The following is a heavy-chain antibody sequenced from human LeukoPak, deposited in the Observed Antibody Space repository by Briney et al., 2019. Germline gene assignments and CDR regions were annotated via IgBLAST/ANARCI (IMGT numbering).Heavy chain of an antibody. D-gene: IGHD5-18*01. CDR1: GGSVSSGSYY. Sequence: SETLSLTCTVSGGSVSSGSYYWSWIRQPPGKGLEWIGYIYYSGSTSYNPSLKSRVTISVDTSKNQFSLKLSFVTAADTAVYHCAREAMYSYGNNFDYWGQGTLVTVSS. J-gene: IGHJ4*02. CDR2: IYYSGST. V-gene: IGHV4-61*01. CDR3: AREAMYSYGNNFDY.